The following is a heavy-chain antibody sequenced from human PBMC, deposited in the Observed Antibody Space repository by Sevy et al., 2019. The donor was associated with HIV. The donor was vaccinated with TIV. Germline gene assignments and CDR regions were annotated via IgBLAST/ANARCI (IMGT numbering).Heavy chain of an antibody. D-gene: IGHD3-3*01. CDR3: AGGITIFGVVPYGMDV. CDR2: IKQDGSEK. J-gene: IGHJ6*02. Sequence: GGSVRLSCAASGFTFSSYWMSWVRQAPGKGLEWVANIKQDGSEKYYVDSVKGRFTISRDNAKNSLYLQMNSLRAEDTAVYYCAGGITIFGVVPYGMDVWGQGTTVTVSS. CDR1: GFTFSSYW. V-gene: IGHV3-7*01.